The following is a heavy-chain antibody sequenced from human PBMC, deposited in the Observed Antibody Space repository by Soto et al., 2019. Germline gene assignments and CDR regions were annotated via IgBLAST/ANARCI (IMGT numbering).Heavy chain of an antibody. Sequence: SETLSLTCTVSGDSVSSDNYYWTWIRQPPGKGLEWIGYVYSSGTTNYNPSLKSRVTISLDTSRNQFSLKLTSVTTADTALYYCARDIRGYSRAFDFWGQGTLVTVSS. V-gene: IGHV4-61*01. CDR1: GDSVSSDNYY. CDR3: ARDIRGYSRAFDF. J-gene: IGHJ4*02. CDR2: VYSSGTT. D-gene: IGHD5-12*01.